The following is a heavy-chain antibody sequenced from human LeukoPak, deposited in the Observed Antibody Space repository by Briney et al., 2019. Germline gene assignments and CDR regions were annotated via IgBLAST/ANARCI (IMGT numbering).Heavy chain of an antibody. J-gene: IGHJ4*02. CDR1: GGSISSDNYY. V-gene: IGHV4-39*01. CDR3: ARIRYSENIDY. Sequence: SETLSLTCTVSGGSISSDNYYWGWIRQPPGKGLEWIGSIYYSGTTYYNPSLKSRVTISVDTSKNQFSLKLSSVTAADTAVYYCARIRYSENIDYWGQGTLVTVSS. D-gene: IGHD1-1*01. CDR2: IYYSGTT.